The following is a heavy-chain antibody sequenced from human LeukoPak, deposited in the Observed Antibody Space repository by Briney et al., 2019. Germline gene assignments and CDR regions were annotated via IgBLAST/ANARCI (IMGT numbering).Heavy chain of an antibody. J-gene: IGHJ5*02. CDR1: GFTISNYW. V-gene: IGHV3-7*04. CDR2: IKQDGSEK. D-gene: IGHD6-19*01. CDR3: AREQVAVPGGGS. Sequence: GGSLRLSCAASGFTISNYWMSWVRQAPGKGLEWVANIKQDGSEKYYVDSVKGRFTISRDNAKNSFYLQMNSLRAEDTALYYCAREQVAVPGGGSWGQGTLVTVSS.